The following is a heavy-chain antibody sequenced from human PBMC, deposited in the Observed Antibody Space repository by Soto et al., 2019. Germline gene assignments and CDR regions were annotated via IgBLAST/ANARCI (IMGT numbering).Heavy chain of an antibody. CDR3: ARDADYDSSGYYQMERAFDI. CDR2: TSAYNGNT. V-gene: IGHV1-18*01. D-gene: IGHD3-22*01. J-gene: IGHJ3*02. Sequence: GASVKVSCKASGYTFTSYGISWVRQAPGQGLEWTGWTSAYNGNTNYAQKLQGRVTMTTDTSTSTAYMELRSLRSDDTAVYYCARDADYDSSGYYQMERAFDIWGKGTMVTVSS. CDR1: GYTFTSYG.